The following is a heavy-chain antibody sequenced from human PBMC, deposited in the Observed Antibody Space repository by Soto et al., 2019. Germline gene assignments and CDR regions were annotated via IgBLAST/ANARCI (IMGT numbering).Heavy chain of an antibody. CDR3: VRETAPSIAALTDAFDI. J-gene: IGHJ3*02. V-gene: IGHV1-69*08. Sequence: QVQLVQSGAEVKKPGSSVKVSCKASGGTFSSYTISWVRQAPGQGLEWMGRIIPILGIANYAQKFQGRVTITADKSTSTAYMELSSLRSEDTAVYYCVRETAPSIAALTDAFDIWGQGTMVTVSS. CDR2: IIPILGIA. D-gene: IGHD6-6*01. CDR1: GGTFSSYT.